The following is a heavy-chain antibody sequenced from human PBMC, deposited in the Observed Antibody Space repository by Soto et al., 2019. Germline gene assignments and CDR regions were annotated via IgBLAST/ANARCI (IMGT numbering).Heavy chain of an antibody. CDR3: ARHRRDIVVVPAGESKGDCSGGSCYNAFDI. D-gene: IGHD2-15*01. CDR1: GGSISSYY. J-gene: IGHJ3*02. CDR2: IYYSGST. Sequence: SETLSLTCTVSGGSISSYYWSWIRQPPGKGLEWIGYIYYSGSTNYNPSLKSRVTISVDTSKNQFSLKLSSVTAADTAVYYCARHRRDIVVVPAGESKGDCSGGSCYNAFDIWGQGTIVTVSS. V-gene: IGHV4-59*08.